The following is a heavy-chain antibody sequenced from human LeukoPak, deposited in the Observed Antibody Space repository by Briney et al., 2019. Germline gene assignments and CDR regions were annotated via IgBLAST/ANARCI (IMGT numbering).Heavy chain of an antibody. V-gene: IGHV3-23*01. D-gene: IGHD1-26*01. CDR2: ISSRGGST. Sequence: PGGSLRLSCAASGFTFSSYGMSWVRQAPGKGLEWVSGISSRGGSTYFADSVKGRFTISRDNSKNTLYVQMNSLRAEDTAVYYCAKIAETSGIYGQGYDYWGQGTLVTVSS. CDR3: AKIAETSGIYGQGYDY. J-gene: IGHJ4*02. CDR1: GFTFSSYG.